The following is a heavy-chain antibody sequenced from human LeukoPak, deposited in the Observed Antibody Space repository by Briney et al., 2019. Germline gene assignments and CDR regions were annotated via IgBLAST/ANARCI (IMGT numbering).Heavy chain of an antibody. CDR1: GFTFSSYA. D-gene: IGHD6-19*01. CDR2: TSGSGGGT. V-gene: IGHV3-23*01. CDR3: AKATTGYSSGRYPGWPVDY. Sequence: RGSLRLSCAASGFTFSSYAVSWVRQAPGKGLEWVSATSGSGGGTYYADSVKGRFTISRDNSKNTVYLQMNSLSTEDTAVYYCAKATTGYSSGRYPGWPVDYWGQGTLVTVSS. J-gene: IGHJ4*02.